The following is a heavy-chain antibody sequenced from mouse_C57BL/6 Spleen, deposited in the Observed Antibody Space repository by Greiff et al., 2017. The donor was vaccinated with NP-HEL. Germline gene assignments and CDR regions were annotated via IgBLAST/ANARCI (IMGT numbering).Heavy chain of an antibody. CDR2: ISDGGSYT. CDR1: GFTFSSYA. Sequence: EVQVVESGGGLVKPGGSLKLSCAASGFTFSSYALSWVRQTPEKRLEWVATISDGGSYTYYPDNVKGRFTISRDNAKNNLYLQMSHLKSEDTAMYYCARDEGYDGYSAWFAYWGQGTLVTVSA. V-gene: IGHV5-4*01. J-gene: IGHJ3*01. CDR3: ARDEGYDGYSAWFAY. D-gene: IGHD2-3*01.